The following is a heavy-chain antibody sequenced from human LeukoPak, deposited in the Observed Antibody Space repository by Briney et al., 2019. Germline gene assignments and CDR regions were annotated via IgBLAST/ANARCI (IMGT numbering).Heavy chain of an antibody. CDR2: IYYSGST. D-gene: IGHD2-2*02. Sequence: SETLSLTCTVSGGSISSYYWSWIRQPPGKGLEWIGYIYYSGSTNYNPSLKSRVTISVDTSKNQFSLKLSSVTAADTAVYYCARAGPPDYCSGNSCHIGNWGQGTLVTVSS. J-gene: IGHJ4*02. CDR3: ARAGPPDYCSGNSCHIGN. CDR1: GGSISSYY. V-gene: IGHV4-59*01.